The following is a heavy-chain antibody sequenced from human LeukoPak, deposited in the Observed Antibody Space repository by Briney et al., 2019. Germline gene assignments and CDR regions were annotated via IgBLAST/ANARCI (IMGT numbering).Heavy chain of an antibody. V-gene: IGHV3-30-3*01. J-gene: IGHJ4*02. D-gene: IGHD5-12*01. Sequence: GGSLSLSCAASGFPFSNYAMHWVRQAPGKGLEWVAVISYDGSNKYYADSVKGRFTISRDNSKNTLYLQMNSLRAEDTAVFYCARDRSSYEYYFDHWGQGTLVTVSS. CDR2: ISYDGSNK. CDR3: ARDRSSYEYYFDH. CDR1: GFPFSNYA.